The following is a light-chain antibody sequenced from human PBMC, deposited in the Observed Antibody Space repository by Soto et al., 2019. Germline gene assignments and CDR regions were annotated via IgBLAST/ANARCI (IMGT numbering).Light chain of an antibody. Sequence: DIQLTQSPSPLSASVGDRVAITCLASQSISTYLNWYQQKPGKAPKVLIYAASNLQGGVPSRFSGSGSGTEFTLTISSLQPEDFATYYCQQASSFPPTFGQGTRLEIK. V-gene: IGKV1-39*01. CDR2: AAS. CDR1: QSISTY. J-gene: IGKJ5*01. CDR3: QQASSFPPT.